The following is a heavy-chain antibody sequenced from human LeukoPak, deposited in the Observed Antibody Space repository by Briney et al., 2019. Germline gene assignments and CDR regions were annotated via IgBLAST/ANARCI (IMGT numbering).Heavy chain of an antibody. CDR2: VSISSGTI. CDR3: ARAMSTFGGVRNYFDS. CDR1: GFTFSGHN. J-gene: IGHJ4*02. V-gene: IGHV3-48*04. D-gene: IGHD3-16*01. Sequence: PGGSLRLSCAASGFTFSGHNMNWVRQAPGKGLEWISFVSISSGTIYYADSVKGRFRISRDNAKSSLDLEMNSLRAENTAVYYCARAMSTFGGVRNYFDSWGQGTLVTVSS.